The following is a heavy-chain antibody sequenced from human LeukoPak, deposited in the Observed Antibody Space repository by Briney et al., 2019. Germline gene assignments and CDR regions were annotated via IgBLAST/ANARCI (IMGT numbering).Heavy chain of an antibody. D-gene: IGHD1-26*01. J-gene: IGHJ4*02. CDR1: GFMFNSNW. CDR2: TSTSGGSA. V-gene: IGHV3-23*01. CDR3: ARYSGSYYYPPAWDL. Sequence: PGGSLRLSCAASGFMFNSNWMSWVRQAPGKGLEWVSATSTSGGSAYYADSVKGRFTISRDNSKNTLYLQMDSLRADDTAVYYCARYSGSYYYPPAWDLWGQGTLVTVSS.